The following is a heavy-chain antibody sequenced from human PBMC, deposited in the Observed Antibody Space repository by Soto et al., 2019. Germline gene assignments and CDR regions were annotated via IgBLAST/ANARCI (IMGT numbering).Heavy chain of an antibody. CDR3: AKGGPDGFCSGGRCYFDY. Sequence: EVQLVESGGGLVQPGRSLRLSCAASGFTFDDYAMHWVRRVPGKGLEWVSSISWNSNIIGYADSVKGHFTISRDNAKNSLYLKMNSLRPEDTALYYCAKGGPDGFCSGGRCYFDYWGQGTLVTVSS. J-gene: IGHJ4*02. D-gene: IGHD2-15*01. CDR2: ISWNSNII. V-gene: IGHV3-9*01. CDR1: GFTFDDYA.